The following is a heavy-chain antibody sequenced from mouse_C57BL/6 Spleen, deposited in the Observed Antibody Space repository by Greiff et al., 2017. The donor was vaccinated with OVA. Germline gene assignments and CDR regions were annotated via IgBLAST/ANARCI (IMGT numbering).Heavy chain of an antibody. CDR2: INPSNGGT. V-gene: IGHV1-53*01. Sequence: QVQLQQPGTELVKPGASVKLSCKASGYTFTSYWMHWVKQRPGQGLEWIGNINPSNGGTNYNEKFKSKATLTVDKSSSTAYMQLSSLTSEDSAVDYCAREGYYGSSYDWFAYWGQGTLVTVSA. CDR1: GYTFTSYW. J-gene: IGHJ3*01. D-gene: IGHD1-1*01. CDR3: AREGYYGSSYDWFAY.